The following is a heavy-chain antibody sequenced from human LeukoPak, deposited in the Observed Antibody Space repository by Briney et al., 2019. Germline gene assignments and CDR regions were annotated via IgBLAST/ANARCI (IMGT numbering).Heavy chain of an antibody. Sequence: PSETLSLTCAVYGGSFSGYYWSWIRQPPGKGLEWIGEINHSGSTNYNPSLKSRVTISVDTSKNQFSLKLSSVTAADTAVYYCARARGGGWCDYWGQGTLVTVSS. CDR2: INHSGST. V-gene: IGHV4-34*01. CDR1: GGSFSGYY. J-gene: IGHJ4*02. CDR3: ARARGGGWCDY. D-gene: IGHD6-19*01.